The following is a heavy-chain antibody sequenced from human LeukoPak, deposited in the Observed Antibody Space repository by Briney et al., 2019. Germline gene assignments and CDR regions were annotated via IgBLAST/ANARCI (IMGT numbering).Heavy chain of an antibody. Sequence: ASVNVSCKTSGYTFTLYAVHWVRQAPGQRLEWMGWINAGNGYTKYSQKFQGRVTITRDTSASTTYMDLSSLRSEDTAVYYCARERESGSYDSSGTYSFDYWGQGALVTVSS. J-gene: IGHJ4*02. CDR3: ARERESGSYDSSGTYSFDY. V-gene: IGHV1-3*01. CDR2: INAGNGYT. D-gene: IGHD3-22*01. CDR1: GYTFTLYA.